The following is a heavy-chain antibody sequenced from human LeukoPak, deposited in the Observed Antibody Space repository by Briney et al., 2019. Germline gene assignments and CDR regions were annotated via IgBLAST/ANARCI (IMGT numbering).Heavy chain of an antibody. CDR2: IYYSGST. V-gene: IGHV4-59*11. D-gene: IGHD2-15*01. J-gene: IGHJ4*02. Sequence: SETLSLTCTVSGGSISGHYWSWIRQPPGKGLEWLAYIYYSGSTNYNPSLKTRVTISGETSKNQFSLKLSSVTAADTAVYYCARVGVGNCSGGSCYSDFDYWGQGTLVTVSS. CDR3: ARVGVGNCSGGSCYSDFDY. CDR1: GGSISGHY.